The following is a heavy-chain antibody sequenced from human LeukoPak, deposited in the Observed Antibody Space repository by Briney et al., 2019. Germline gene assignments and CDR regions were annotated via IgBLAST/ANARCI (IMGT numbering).Heavy chain of an antibody. CDR2: IYYSGST. V-gene: IGHV4-39*07. CDR3: ARLCMWCGDSSSHVRCFDY. D-gene: IGHD6-6*01. Sequence: SETLSLTCSVSGGSMYSSTYYWGWIRQPPGKGLEWIGTIYYSGSTYYNPSLKSRVTISVDTSKNQFSLKLSSVTAADTAVYYCARLCMWCGDSSSHVRCFDYWGQGTLVTVSS. J-gene: IGHJ4*02. CDR1: GGSMYSSTYY.